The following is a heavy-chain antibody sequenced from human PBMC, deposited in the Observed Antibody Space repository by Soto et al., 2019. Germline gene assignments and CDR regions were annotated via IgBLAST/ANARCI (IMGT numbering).Heavy chain of an antibody. D-gene: IGHD1-20*01. Sequence: EVQLLESGGGLVQPGGSLRLSCAASGFTFSSYAMSWVRQAPGKGLEWVSAISGSGGSTYYADSVKGRFTISRDTSKNTLYLQMNSLRAEDTAVYYCAKNPGISYYYYYMDVWGKGTTVTVSS. CDR1: GFTFSSYA. J-gene: IGHJ6*03. CDR2: ISGSGGST. CDR3: AKNPGISYYYYYMDV. V-gene: IGHV3-23*01.